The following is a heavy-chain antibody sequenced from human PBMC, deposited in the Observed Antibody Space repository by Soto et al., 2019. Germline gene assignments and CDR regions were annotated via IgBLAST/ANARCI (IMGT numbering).Heavy chain of an antibody. J-gene: IGHJ1*01. CDR3: ARRDGSSWDLEYFQH. V-gene: IGHV5-10-1*03. Sequence: EVQLVQSGAEVKKPGESLRISCKGSGYSFTSYWISWVRQMPGKGLEWMGRIDPSDSYTNYSPSFQGHVTISADKSISTAYLQWSSLKASDTAMYYCARRDGSSWDLEYFQHWGQGTLVTVSS. CDR2: IDPSDSYT. CDR1: GYSFTSYW. D-gene: IGHD6-13*01.